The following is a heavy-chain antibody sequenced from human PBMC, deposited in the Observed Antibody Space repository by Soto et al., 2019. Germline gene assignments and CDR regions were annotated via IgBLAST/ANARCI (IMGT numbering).Heavy chain of an antibody. Sequence: ASVKVSCKASGYTFTGYSIYWVRQAPGQGLEWVGWVNPNSGDTNYAQNFQGRATMTRDTSITTAYMELSRLRSDDTAVYYCVRKLVRASWSLGGWFDPWGQGTLVTVSS. CDR3: VRKLVRASWSLGGWFDP. J-gene: IGHJ5*02. V-gene: IGHV1-2*02. D-gene: IGHD6-13*01. CDR1: GYTFTGYS. CDR2: VNPNSGDT.